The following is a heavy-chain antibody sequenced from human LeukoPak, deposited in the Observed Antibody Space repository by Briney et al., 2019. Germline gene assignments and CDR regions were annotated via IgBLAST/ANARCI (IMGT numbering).Heavy chain of an antibody. V-gene: IGHV4-39*01. D-gene: IGHD6-19*01. J-gene: IGHJ6*02. CDR3: ARLFSRGWPYYYGLGA. CDR2: VYYGGDA. CDR1: GGSIDSSGSY. Sequence: SETLSLTCTVSGGSIDSSGSYWGWIRQPPGKGLEWIGCVYYGGDAYYNPSLKSRVTISADLSKNQFSLSLISVTAADTALYYCARLFSRGWPYYYGLGAWGQGTTVAVSS.